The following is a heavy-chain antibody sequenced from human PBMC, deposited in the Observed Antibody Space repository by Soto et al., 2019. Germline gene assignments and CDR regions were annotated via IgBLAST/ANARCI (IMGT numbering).Heavy chain of an antibody. D-gene: IGHD3-22*01. J-gene: IGHJ5*02. CDR1: GGSITSSSHF. CDR2: IYHGGST. Sequence: SETLSLTCSASGGSITSSSHFWGWVRQPPGKGLEWIGSIYHGGSTYYNPSLNSRVTLSIDMTNNHVSLILNSVTAADTAVYYCARVGPWVPYYYDSSPYTFENWFDPWGQGTLVTVSS. CDR3: ARVGPWVPYYYDSSPYTFENWFDP. V-gene: IGHV4-39*02.